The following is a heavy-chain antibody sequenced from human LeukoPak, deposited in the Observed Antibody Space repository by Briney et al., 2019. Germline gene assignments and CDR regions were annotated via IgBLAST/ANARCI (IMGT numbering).Heavy chain of an antibody. V-gene: IGHV1-2*02. Sequence: ASVKVSCKDSGYTFTGYYMHWVRQAPGQGLEWMGWINPNSGGTNYAQKFQGRVTMTRDTSISTAYMELSRLRSDDTAVYYCAREYSGSYLNWFDPWGQGTLVTVSS. CDR3: AREYSGSYLNWFDP. CDR2: INPNSGGT. CDR1: GYTFTGYY. D-gene: IGHD1-26*01. J-gene: IGHJ5*02.